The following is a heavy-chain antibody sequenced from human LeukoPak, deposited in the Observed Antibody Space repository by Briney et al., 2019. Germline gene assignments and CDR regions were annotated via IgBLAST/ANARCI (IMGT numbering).Heavy chain of an antibody. D-gene: IGHD6-13*01. CDR2: INHSGST. V-gene: IGHV4-34*01. CDR3: ATMTYSRAVAHYYYYMDV. J-gene: IGHJ6*03. Sequence: SETLSLTCAVYGGSFSGYYWSWIRQPPGRGLEWIGEINHSGSTNYNPSLKSRVTISVDTSKNQFSLKLSSVTAADTAVYYCATMTYSRAVAHYYYYMDVWGKGTTVTVSS. CDR1: GGSFSGYY.